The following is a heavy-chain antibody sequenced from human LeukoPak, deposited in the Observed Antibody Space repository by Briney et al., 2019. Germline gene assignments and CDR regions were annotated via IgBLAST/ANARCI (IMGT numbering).Heavy chain of an antibody. D-gene: IGHD2-15*01. J-gene: IGHJ4*02. CDR2: INRSGST. CDR3: ARAPTSGYCSGGSCYSDY. Sequence: PSETLSLTCAVYGGSFSGYYWSWIRQPPGKGLEWIGEINRSGSTNYNPSLKSRVTISVDTSKNQFSLKLSSVTAADTAVYYCARAPTSGYCSGGSCYSDYWGQGTLVTVSS. V-gene: IGHV4-34*01. CDR1: GGSFSGYY.